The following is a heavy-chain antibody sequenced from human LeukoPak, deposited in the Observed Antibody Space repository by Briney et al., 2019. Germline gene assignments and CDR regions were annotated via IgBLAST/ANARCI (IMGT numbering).Heavy chain of an antibody. CDR1: GGSFSGYY. J-gene: IGHJ2*01. D-gene: IGHD3-9*01. Sequence: SETLSLTCAVYGGSFSGYYWSWIRQPPGKGLEWIGEINHSGSTNYNPSLKSRVTISVDTSKNQFSLKLSSVTAADTAVYYCARGTGRVRYRPAYWYFDLWGRGTLGTVSS. V-gene: IGHV4-34*01. CDR3: ARGTGRVRYRPAYWYFDL. CDR2: INHSGST.